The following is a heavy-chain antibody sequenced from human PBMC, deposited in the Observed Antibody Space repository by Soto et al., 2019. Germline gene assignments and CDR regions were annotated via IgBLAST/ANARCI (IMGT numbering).Heavy chain of an antibody. CDR1: GYSFTSYW. J-gene: IGHJ6*03. CDR2: IYPGDSDT. D-gene: IGHD6-13*01. Sequence: PGESLKISCKGPGYSFTSYWIGWVRQMPGKGLEWMGIIYPGDSDTRYSPSFQGQVTISADKSISTAYLQWSSLKASDTAMYYCARAPYSSSWTHYYYYYYMDVWGKGTTVTVSS. V-gene: IGHV5-51*01. CDR3: ARAPYSSSWTHYYYYYYMDV.